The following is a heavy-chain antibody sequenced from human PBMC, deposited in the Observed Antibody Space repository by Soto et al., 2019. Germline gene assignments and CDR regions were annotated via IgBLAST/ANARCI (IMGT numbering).Heavy chain of an antibody. CDR1: GFSLNTGGVG. V-gene: IGHV2-5*02. CDR3: ARAQWCGDPFDY. Sequence: QITLKESGPTLVKPTQTLTLTCTFSGFSLNTGGVGVGWIRQSPGKALEWLALIYWDDDKRYSASLQSRLTITKATSKNQVILKMTNMVTVDTATYFCARAQWCGDPFDYWGQGTLVTVSS. J-gene: IGHJ4*02. CDR2: IYWDDDK. D-gene: IGHD3-10*01.